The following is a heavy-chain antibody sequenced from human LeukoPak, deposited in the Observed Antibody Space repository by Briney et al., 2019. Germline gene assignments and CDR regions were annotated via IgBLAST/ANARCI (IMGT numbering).Heavy chain of an antibody. V-gene: IGHV4-59*08. CDR2: IYYSGST. J-gene: IGHJ5*02. CDR3: ARCQWLSQPRNNWFGP. D-gene: IGHD3-22*01. CDR1: GGSISSYY. Sequence: PSETLSLTCTVSGGSISSYYWSWIRQPPGKGLEWIGYIYYSGSTNYNPSLKSRVTISVDTSKNQFSLKLSSVTAADTAVYYCARCQWLSQPRNNWFGPWGQGTLVTVSS.